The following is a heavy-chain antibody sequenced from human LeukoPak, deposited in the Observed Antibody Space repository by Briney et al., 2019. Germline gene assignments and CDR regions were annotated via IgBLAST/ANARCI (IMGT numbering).Heavy chain of an antibody. CDR2: IYYSGST. Sequence: PSETLSLTCTVSGGSISSYYWSWIRQPPGKGLEWIGYIYYSGSTNYNPSLKSRVTISVDTSKNQFSLKLSSVIAAGTAVYYCARWYSSGWALDYWGHGTLVTVSS. CDR1: GGSISSYY. V-gene: IGHV4-59*08. CDR3: ARWYSSGWALDY. D-gene: IGHD6-19*01. J-gene: IGHJ4*01.